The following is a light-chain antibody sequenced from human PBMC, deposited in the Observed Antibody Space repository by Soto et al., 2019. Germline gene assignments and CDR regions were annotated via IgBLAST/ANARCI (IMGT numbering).Light chain of an antibody. CDR3: QQLNNYPLT. J-gene: IGKJ4*01. CDR2: AAS. V-gene: IGKV1-9*01. Sequence: DIQLTQSPSFLSASVGDRVTITCRASQGISSYLAWYQQKPGKAPKLLIYAASILQSGVPSRFSGSGSGTEFTLTISSLQLEDFATYYCQQLNNYPLTFGGGTKVEIK. CDR1: QGISSY.